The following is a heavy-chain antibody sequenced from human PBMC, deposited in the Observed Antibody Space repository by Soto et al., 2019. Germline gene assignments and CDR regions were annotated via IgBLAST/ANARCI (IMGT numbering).Heavy chain of an antibody. CDR3: ARLPGVRGVFDGFNV. CDR2: IYPGDSDT. D-gene: IGHD3-10*01. J-gene: IGHJ3*01. Sequence: PGGSLRLSCKGSGYSFAGYWIGWVRQMPGKGLDWMGVIYPGDSDTRYSPSFHGQVTISADKSISTAYLQWSSLKASDTAMYFCARLPGVRGVFDGFNVWGQGTMVTVSS. CDR1: GYSFAGYW. V-gene: IGHV5-51*01.